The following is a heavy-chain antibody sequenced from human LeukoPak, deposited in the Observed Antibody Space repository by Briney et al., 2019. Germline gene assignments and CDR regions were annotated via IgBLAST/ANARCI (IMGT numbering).Heavy chain of an antibody. CDR1: GGSISSSSYY. J-gene: IGHJ4*02. CDR2: IYYSGST. CDR3: ARLEVGATKSYYFDY. Sequence: SETLSLTCTVSGGSISSSSYYWGWIRQPPGQGLECIVSIYYSGSTYYNPSLKSRVTISVDTSKNQFSLKLSSVTAADTAVYYCARLEVGATKSYYFDYWGQGTLVTVSS. D-gene: IGHD1-26*01. V-gene: IGHV4-39*01.